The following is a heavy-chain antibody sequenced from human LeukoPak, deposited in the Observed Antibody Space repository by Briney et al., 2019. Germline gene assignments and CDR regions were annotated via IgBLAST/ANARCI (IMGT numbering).Heavy chain of an antibody. J-gene: IGHJ4*02. Sequence: NTSETLSLTCAVYGGSFSGYYWTWIRQPPGKGLEWIGEINHSGNTIYNPSLKSRVAISVDTSKNQFSLKLSSVIAADTAMYYCARSKDGSGFAAYWGQGTQVSVSS. CDR2: INHSGNT. V-gene: IGHV4-34*01. CDR3: ARSKDGSGFAAY. CDR1: GGSFSGYY. D-gene: IGHD3-22*01.